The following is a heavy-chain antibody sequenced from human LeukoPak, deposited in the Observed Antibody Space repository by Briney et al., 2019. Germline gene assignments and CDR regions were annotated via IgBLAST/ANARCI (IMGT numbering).Heavy chain of an antibody. Sequence: SETLSLTCTVSGGSMGSYYWNWIRPPPGKGLEWIGYIYYSGSTNYNPSLKSRVTILVDTSKNQFSLKLSSVTAADTAVYYCARGIAVAGYYYYYYMDVWGKGTTVTISS. CDR1: GGSMGSYY. J-gene: IGHJ6*03. CDR2: IYYSGST. D-gene: IGHD6-19*01. CDR3: ARGIAVAGYYYYYYMDV. V-gene: IGHV4-59*12.